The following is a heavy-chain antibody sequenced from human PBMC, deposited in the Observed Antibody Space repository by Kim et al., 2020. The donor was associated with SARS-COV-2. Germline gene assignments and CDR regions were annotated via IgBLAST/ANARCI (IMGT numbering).Heavy chain of an antibody. CDR1: GFTFSSYS. J-gene: IGHJ2*01. CDR3: ARVMHGSGSWDFDL. CDR2: ISSSSSYI. Sequence: GGSLRLSCAASGFTFSSYSMNWVRQAPGKGLEWVSSISSSSSYIYYADSVKGRFTISRDNAKNSLYLQMNSLRAEDTAVYYCARVMHGSGSWDFDLWGRGTLVTVSS. V-gene: IGHV3-21*01. D-gene: IGHD3-10*01.